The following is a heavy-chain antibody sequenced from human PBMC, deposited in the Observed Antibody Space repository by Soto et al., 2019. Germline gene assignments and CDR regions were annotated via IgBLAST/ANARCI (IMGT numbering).Heavy chain of an antibody. V-gene: IGHV3-21*02. J-gene: IGHJ4*02. CDR2: ISSRSGSHI. CDR1: GFTFTTYG. Sequence: EVQLVESGGRLVKPGGSLRVSCVASGFTFTTYGMNWVRQAPGKGLEWVSFISSRSGSHIYYAESVRGRFTISRDNARNSVFVQMESLRAEDTAVYYCVRKGVSQLDYLGQGTLVPVSS. D-gene: IGHD1-1*01. CDR3: VRKGVSQLDY.